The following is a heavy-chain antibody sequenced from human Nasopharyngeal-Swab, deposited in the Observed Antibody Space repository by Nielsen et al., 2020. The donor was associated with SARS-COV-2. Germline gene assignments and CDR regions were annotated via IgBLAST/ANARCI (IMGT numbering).Heavy chain of an antibody. CDR1: GFTFDDYA. Sequence: GGSLRLSCAASGFTFDDYAMHWVRQAPGKGLEWVSGISWNSGSIGYADSVKGRFTISRDNAKNSLYLQMNSLRAEDTALYYCAKGGYCSGGGCFNWFDPWGQGTLVTVSS. CDR2: ISWNSGSI. CDR3: AKGGYCSGGGCFNWFDP. J-gene: IGHJ5*02. V-gene: IGHV3-9*01. D-gene: IGHD2-15*01.